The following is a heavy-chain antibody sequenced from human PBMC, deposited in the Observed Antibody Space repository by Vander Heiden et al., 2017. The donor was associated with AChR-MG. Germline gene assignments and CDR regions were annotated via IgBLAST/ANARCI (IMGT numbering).Heavy chain of an antibody. CDR1: GDSVSSKSTD. J-gene: IGHJ6*02. CDR2: TYYSSKCYN. Sequence: QVQLKQSGPGLVKHSQTLSLTCAIVGDSVSSKSTDWNWIRQSPSRGLEWLGRTYYSSKCYNDYAVSVKSRITINPDTSKNQFSLQLNSVTPEDTAVYYCARGNYYYYYPMDVWGQGTTVTVSS. V-gene: IGHV6-1*01. CDR3: ARGNYYYYYPMDV.